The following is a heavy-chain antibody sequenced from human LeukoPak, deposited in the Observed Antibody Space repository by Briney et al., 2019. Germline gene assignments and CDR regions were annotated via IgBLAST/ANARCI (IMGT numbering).Heavy chain of an antibody. J-gene: IGHJ6*03. CDR1: GFTVSSNY. CDR2: IYSGGST. V-gene: IGHV3-53*01. D-gene: IGHD6-6*01. Sequence: GGSPRLSCAASGFTVSSNYMSWVRQAPGKGLEWVSVIYSGGSTYYADSVKGRFTISRDNSKNTLYLQMNSLRAEDTAVYYCAREPYVAARYYYMDVWGKGTTVTVSS. CDR3: AREPYVAARYYYMDV.